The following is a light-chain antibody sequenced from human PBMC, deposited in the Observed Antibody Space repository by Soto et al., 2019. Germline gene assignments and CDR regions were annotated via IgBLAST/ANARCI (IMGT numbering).Light chain of an antibody. V-gene: IGKV1-33*01. CDR1: QDISNY. CDR2: DAS. J-gene: IGKJ4*01. CDR3: QQYDNLPLT. Sequence: DIQMPQSPSSLSASVGDRVTITCQASQDISNYLIWYQQKPGKAPKVLISDASSLETGVPSRFSGSGSGTDFTFTISSLQPEDIATYYCQQYDNLPLTFGGGTKVEI.